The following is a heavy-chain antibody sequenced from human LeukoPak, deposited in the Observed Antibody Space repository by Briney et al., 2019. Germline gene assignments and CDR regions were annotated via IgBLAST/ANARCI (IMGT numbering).Heavy chain of an antibody. CDR2: INPSGGST. J-gene: IGHJ4*02. CDR1: GYTFTNYF. Sequence: ASMKVSCKASGYTFTNYFMHWVRQAPGQGRVWMGIINPSGGSTSYAQKFQGRVTMTRDTSTSTVYMELSSQRSEDTAVYYCARGGSSSSPFFDYWGQGTLVTVSS. D-gene: IGHD6-13*01. V-gene: IGHV1-46*01. CDR3: ARGGSSSSPFFDY.